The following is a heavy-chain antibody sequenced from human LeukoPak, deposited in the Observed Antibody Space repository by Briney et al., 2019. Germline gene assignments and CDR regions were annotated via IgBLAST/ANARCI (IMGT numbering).Heavy chain of an antibody. CDR2: INPNSGGT. Sequence: ASVKVSCKASGYTFTGYYMHWVRQAPGQGLEWRGGINPNSGGTNYAQKFQGRVTMTRDTYISPAYMELSRLRSDDTAVYYCARENKVRDYYYYYYMDVWGKGTTVTISS. CDR1: GYTFTGYY. CDR3: ARENKVRDYYYYYYMDV. D-gene: IGHD3-10*01. V-gene: IGHV1-2*02. J-gene: IGHJ6*03.